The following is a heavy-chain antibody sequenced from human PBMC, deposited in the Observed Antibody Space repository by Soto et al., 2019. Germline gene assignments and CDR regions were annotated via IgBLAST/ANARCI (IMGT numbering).Heavy chain of an antibody. V-gene: IGHV3-30-3*01. CDR2: ISYDGSNK. Sequence: QVQLVESGGGVVQPGRSLRLSCAASGFTFSSYAMHWVRQAPGKGLEWVAVISYDGSNKYYADSVKGRFTISRDNSKNALYLQMNNLRDEDSVVYYCARDYYRFNSGYGFSMDGWGQGTTVTVYS. CDR3: ARDYYRFNSGYGFSMDG. J-gene: IGHJ6*02. D-gene: IGHD5-12*01. CDR1: GFTFSSYA.